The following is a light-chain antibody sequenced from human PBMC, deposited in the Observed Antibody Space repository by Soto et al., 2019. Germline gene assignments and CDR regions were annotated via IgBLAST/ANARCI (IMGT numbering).Light chain of an antibody. CDR3: QQSCSTLRMYT. Sequence: DIQMTQSPSSLSASVGDRVTITCRASQTISIYVNWYQEKPGKAPKLLIYASSSLQSGVPSRFSGSGFGTDFALTISSLQPKDFATSYCQQSCSTLRMYTFGQGTKLEIK. CDR1: QTISIY. J-gene: IGKJ2*01. CDR2: ASS. V-gene: IGKV1-39*01.